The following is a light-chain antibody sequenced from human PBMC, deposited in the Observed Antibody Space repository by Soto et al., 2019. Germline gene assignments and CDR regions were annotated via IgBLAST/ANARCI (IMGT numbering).Light chain of an antibody. V-gene: IGLV2-14*03. CDR2: DVS. J-gene: IGLJ1*01. CDR3: SSYTSSSTLYV. Sequence: QSALTQPASVSGSPGQSITISCTGTSSDVGGYNYVSWYQHHPGKAPKLMIYDVSNRPSGVSNRFSGSKSGNTASLTISGLQAEDEAGYSCSSYTSSSTLYVFGTGTKVTVL. CDR1: SSDVGGYNY.